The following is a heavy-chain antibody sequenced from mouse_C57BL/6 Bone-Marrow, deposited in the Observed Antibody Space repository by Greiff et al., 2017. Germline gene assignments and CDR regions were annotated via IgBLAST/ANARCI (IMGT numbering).Heavy chain of an antibody. J-gene: IGHJ1*03. Sequence: VQLVESGAELVRPGTSVKLSCKASGYTFTNYWIGWAQQSPGHGLEWFGDIYPRGGYSNYNEKFKGKATLTVDKSYCPAYLQFRSLTSEDSANYYCARGLLRSWYFEVWGTGTTGTVSS. CDR3: ARGLLRSWYFEV. V-gene: IGHV1-63*01. CDR2: IYPRGGYS. CDR1: GYTFTNYW. D-gene: IGHD1-1*01.